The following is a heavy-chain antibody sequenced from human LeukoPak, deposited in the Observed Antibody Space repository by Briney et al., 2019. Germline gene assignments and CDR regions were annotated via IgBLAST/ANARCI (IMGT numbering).Heavy chain of an antibody. CDR1: GYTFTGYY. J-gene: IGHJ4*02. V-gene: IGHV1-2*02. CDR2: INPNSGGT. D-gene: IGHD6-19*01. CDR3: ARGYSSGWYVGY. Sequence: ASVKVSCKASGYTFTGYYMHWVRQAPGRGLEWMGWINPNSGGTNYAQKFQGRVTMTRDTSISTAYMELSRLRSDDTAVYYCARGYSSGWYVGYWGQGTLVTVSS.